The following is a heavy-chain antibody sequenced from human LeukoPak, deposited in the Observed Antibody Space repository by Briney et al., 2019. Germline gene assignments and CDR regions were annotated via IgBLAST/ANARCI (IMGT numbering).Heavy chain of an antibody. D-gene: IGHD3-9*01. CDR3: ARGRYSAGDNWFDP. V-gene: IGHV4-59*01. CDR1: GGSITSSY. CDR2: IHYTGST. Sequence: AETLSLTCTVSGGSITSSYWSWIRQSPGKGLEWIGYIHYTGSTNYNPSLKSRVTMLIDTSKNQFSLKLSSVTAADTAVYYCARGRYSAGDNWFDPWGQGTLVSVSS. J-gene: IGHJ5*02.